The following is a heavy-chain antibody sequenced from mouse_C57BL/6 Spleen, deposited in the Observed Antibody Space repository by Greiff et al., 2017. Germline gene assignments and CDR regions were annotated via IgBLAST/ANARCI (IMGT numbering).Heavy chain of an antibody. CDR2: IDPSDSYT. CDR1: GYTFTSYW. V-gene: IGHV1-69*01. CDR3: ARVQGSLYAMDY. D-gene: IGHD6-2*01. Sequence: QVQLQQSGAELVMPGASVKLSCKASGYTFTSYWMHWVKQRPGQGLEWIGEIDPSDSYTNYNQKFKGKSTLTVDKSSSTAYMQLSSLTSEDSAVYYCARVQGSLYAMDYWGQGTSVTVSS. J-gene: IGHJ4*01.